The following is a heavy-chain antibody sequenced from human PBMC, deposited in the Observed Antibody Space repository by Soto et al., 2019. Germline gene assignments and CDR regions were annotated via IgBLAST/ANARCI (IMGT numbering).Heavy chain of an antibody. J-gene: IGHJ2*01. D-gene: IGHD5-18*01. CDR1: GFSFSDSY. CDR3: ARDGYGHWYFDL. Sequence: QVQLVESGGGLVKPGGSLRLSCAASGFSFSDSYMSWIRQAPGKGLEWVSYISSSSSDTNSADSVNGRFRISKDNAKNSLYLQMNSLRAEDTAVDYCARDGYGHWYFDLGGRGTLVTVSS. V-gene: IGHV3-11*06. CDR2: ISSSSSDT.